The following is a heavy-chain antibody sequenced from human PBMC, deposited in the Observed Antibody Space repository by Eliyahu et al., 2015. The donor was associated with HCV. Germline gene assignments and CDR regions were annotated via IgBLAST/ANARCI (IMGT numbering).Heavy chain of an antibody. CDR1: GDSVSSHSAX. Sequence: QVQLQQSGPGLVKPSQTLSLTCAISGDSVSSHSAXWTXIRQSPSRGLEWLGRTYYRSKWYNDYAVSVKSRITINPDTSKNQFSLQLNSVTPEDTAVYYCARDLGAVAGTLRYYYGMDVWGQGTTVTVSS. J-gene: IGHJ6*02. V-gene: IGHV6-1*01. CDR2: TYYRSKWYN. D-gene: IGHD6-19*01. CDR3: ARDLGAVAGTLRYYYGMDV.